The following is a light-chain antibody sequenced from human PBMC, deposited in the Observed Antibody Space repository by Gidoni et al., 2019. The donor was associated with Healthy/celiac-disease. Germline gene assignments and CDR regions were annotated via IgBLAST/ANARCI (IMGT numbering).Light chain of an antibody. CDR3: QQYNNWPLT. V-gene: IGKV3-15*01. CDR1: QSVSSN. J-gene: IGKJ1*01. CDR2: GAS. Sequence: EIVMTQSPATLSVSPGERATRSCRASQSVSSNLAWYQQKPGQAPRPLIYGASTRDTGIPARFSGSGSGTEFTLTISSLQSEDVAVYYCQQYNNWPLTFGQGTKVEIK.